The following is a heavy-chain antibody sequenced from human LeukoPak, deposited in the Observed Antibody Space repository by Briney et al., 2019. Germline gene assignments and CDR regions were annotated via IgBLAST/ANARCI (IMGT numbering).Heavy chain of an antibody. CDR2: IIPIFGTA. CDR1: GYTFTSYG. J-gene: IGHJ1*01. Sequence: RRASVKVSCKASGYTFTSYGISWVRQAPGQGLEWMGGIIPIFGTANYAQKFQGRVTITTDESTSTAYMELSSLRSEDTAVYYCARGMGSSGYSWFRSDQYFQHWGQGTLVTVSS. CDR3: ARGMGSSGYSWFRSDQYFQH. D-gene: IGHD3-22*01. V-gene: IGHV1-69*05.